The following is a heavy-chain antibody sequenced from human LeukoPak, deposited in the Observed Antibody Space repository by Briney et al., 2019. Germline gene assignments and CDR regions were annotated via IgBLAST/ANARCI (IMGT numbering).Heavy chain of an antibody. J-gene: IGHJ4*02. CDR2: IYYSGST. CDR1: GGSISSSSYY. Sequence: SETLSLTCTVSGGSISSSSYYWGWIRQPPGKGLEWIGSIYYSGSTYYNPSLKSRVTISVDTSKNQFSLKLSSVTAADTAVYYCARENRRQGHVYWGQGTLVTVSS. CDR3: ARENRRQGHVY. V-gene: IGHV4-39*07.